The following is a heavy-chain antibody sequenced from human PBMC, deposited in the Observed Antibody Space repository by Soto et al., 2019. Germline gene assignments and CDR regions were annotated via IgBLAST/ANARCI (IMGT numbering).Heavy chain of an antibody. V-gene: IGHV3-7*03. CDR2: IPQDGSDG. CDR3: ARDHLILPAHDFFYGSDV. Sequence: PGGSLRLSCEVSGFTLSMYSMTWVRQAPGKGLEWVAKIPQDGSDGHYLDSVKGRFTISRDNAKNSVYLQMNSLRADDTAVYYCARDHLILPAHDFFYGSDVWGQGXKVTVYS. J-gene: IGHJ6*02. D-gene: IGHD2-21*02. CDR1: GFTLSMYS.